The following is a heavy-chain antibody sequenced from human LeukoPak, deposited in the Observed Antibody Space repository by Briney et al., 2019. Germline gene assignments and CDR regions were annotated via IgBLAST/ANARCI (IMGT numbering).Heavy chain of an antibody. V-gene: IGHV3-33*08. D-gene: IGHD2-2*01. CDR3: ARDSNTVVPAAANFDY. CDR2: IWYDGSNK. CDR1: GFTFSSYG. J-gene: IGHJ4*02. Sequence: GGSLRLSCAASGFTFSSYGMHWVRQAPGKGLEWVAVIWYDGSNKYYADSVKGRFTISRDNSKNTLYLQMNSLRAEDTAVYYCARDSNTVVPAAANFDYWGQGTLVTVSS.